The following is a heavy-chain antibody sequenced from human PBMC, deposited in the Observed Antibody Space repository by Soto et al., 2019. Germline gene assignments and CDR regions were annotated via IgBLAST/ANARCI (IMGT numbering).Heavy chain of an antibody. CDR1: GFPFSSYA. CDR3: AKDYYGSRTQFDY. Sequence: PGGSLRLSCVATGFPFSSYAVSWVRQAPGKGLGWVSGINDSGDETYYADSVKGRFAISRDNSKNTLFLQLSSLRAEDTAIYYCAKDYYGSRTQFDYWGQGAQVTVSS. CDR2: INDSGDET. V-gene: IGHV3-23*01. J-gene: IGHJ4*02. D-gene: IGHD3-10*01.